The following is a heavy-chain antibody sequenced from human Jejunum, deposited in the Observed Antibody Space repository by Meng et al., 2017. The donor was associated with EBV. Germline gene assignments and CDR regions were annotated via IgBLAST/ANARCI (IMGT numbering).Heavy chain of an antibody. Sequence: QITLKGSGPTLVKPTPTLTLTCPFSGFSLSTIGVGVSWIRQPPGKALEWLALIYWDDDQRFSPSLRSRLTITKDTSKNQVVLTMTNMDPADTGTYFCAHFYDSSGYTDSWGQGTLVTVSS. CDR2: IYWDDDQ. J-gene: IGHJ5*01. CDR1: GFSLSTIGVG. CDR3: AHFYDSSGYTDS. V-gene: IGHV2-5*02. D-gene: IGHD3-22*01.